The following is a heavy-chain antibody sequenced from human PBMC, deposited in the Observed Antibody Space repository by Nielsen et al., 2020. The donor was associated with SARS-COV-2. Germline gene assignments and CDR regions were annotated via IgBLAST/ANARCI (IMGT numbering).Heavy chain of an antibody. V-gene: IGHV3-23*01. CDR2: IGTTGDKT. CDR3: ARVGVVGATFDS. Sequence: GESLKISCAASGFSFSSYAMTWVRQAPGKGLEWVSSIGTTGDKTFYADSAKGRFTISRDNFKDTLYLQMNSLRAEDTAVYYCARVGVVGATFDSWGQGTLVTVSS. D-gene: IGHD1-26*01. CDR1: GFSFSSYA. J-gene: IGHJ4*02.